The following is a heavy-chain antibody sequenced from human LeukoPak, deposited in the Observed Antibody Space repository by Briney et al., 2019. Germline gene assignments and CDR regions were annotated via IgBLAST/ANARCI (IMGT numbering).Heavy chain of an antibody. V-gene: IGHV4-34*01. CDR3: ARSGYSSDDYFDY. D-gene: IGHD6-19*01. J-gene: IGHJ4*02. CDR2: INHSGST. Sequence: SETLSLTCAVYGGSFSGYYWSWIRQPPGKGLEWIGEINHSGSTNYNPSLKSRVTISVDTSKNQFSLKLSSVTAADTAVYYCARSGYSSDDYFDYWGQGTLVTVSS. CDR1: GGSFSGYY.